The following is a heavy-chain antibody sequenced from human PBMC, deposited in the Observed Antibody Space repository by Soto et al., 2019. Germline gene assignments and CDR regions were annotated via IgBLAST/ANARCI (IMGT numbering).Heavy chain of an antibody. CDR2: INTDGSVT. V-gene: IGHV3-74*01. Sequence: PGGSLRLSCAASGFTFTSYWMHWVRQAPGKGLVWVSRINTDGSVTSYADSVKGRFTISRDNAKNTLYLQMSSLRAEDTSIYYCARGTPFDYWGQGTLVTVSS. CDR1: GFTFTSYW. J-gene: IGHJ4*02. CDR3: ARGTPFDY.